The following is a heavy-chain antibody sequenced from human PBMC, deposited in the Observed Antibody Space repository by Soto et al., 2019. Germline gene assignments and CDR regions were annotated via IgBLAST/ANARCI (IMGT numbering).Heavy chain of an antibody. V-gene: IGHV3-30-3*01. CDR1: GFSFSISP. CDR3: AKGPTVFGAVISFDYYYGMYV. J-gene: IGHJ6*02. D-gene: IGHD3-3*01. Sequence: PGGSLRLSCAASGFSFSISPMHWVRQAPGKGPEWVALISYDGTNKFYADSVKGRFTISRDNSKNTLYLQMSGLRAEDAAVYYCAKGPTVFGAVISFDYYYGMYVWGQGTPVTVSS. CDR2: ISYDGTNK.